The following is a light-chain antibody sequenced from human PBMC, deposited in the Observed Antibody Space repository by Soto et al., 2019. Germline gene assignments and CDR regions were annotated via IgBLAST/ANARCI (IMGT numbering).Light chain of an antibody. CDR3: AAWDDSLNGPV. Sequence: QSVLTQPPSASGTPGQRVTISCSGSSSNIGGNTVNWYQQLPGTAPKLLTFGNTQRPSGVPDRFSGSKSGTSASLAISGLQSEDEADYSCAAWDDSLNGPVFGGGTKVTVL. V-gene: IGLV1-44*01. J-gene: IGLJ2*01. CDR2: GNT. CDR1: SSNIGGNT.